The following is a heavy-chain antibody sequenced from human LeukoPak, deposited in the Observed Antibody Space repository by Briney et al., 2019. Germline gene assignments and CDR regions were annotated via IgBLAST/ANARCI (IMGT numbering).Heavy chain of an antibody. Sequence: PGGSLRLSCAASGFTVSSNYMSWVRQAPGKGLEWVSVIYSGGSTYYADSVKGRFTISRDNSKNTLYLQMNSLRAEDTAVYYCAKDGWELLGDFDYWGQGTLVTVSS. CDR1: GFTVSSNY. CDR2: IYSGGST. J-gene: IGHJ4*02. CDR3: AKDGWELLGDFDY. D-gene: IGHD1-26*01. V-gene: IGHV3-53*01.